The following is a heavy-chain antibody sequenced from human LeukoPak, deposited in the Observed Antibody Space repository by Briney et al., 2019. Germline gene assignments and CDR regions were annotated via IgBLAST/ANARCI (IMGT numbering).Heavy chain of an antibody. J-gene: IGHJ4*02. Sequence: KSSETLSLTCAVHGGSFSGYYWSWIRQPPGKGLEWIGEINHSGSTNYNPSLKSRVTISVDTSKNQFSLKLSSVTAADTAVYYCARVSSGWLYYFDYWGQGTLVTVSS. CDR3: ARVSSGWLYYFDY. CDR1: GGSFSGYY. D-gene: IGHD6-19*01. CDR2: INHSGST. V-gene: IGHV4-34*01.